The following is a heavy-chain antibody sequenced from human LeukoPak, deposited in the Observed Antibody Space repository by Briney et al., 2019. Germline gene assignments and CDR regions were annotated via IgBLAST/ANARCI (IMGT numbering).Heavy chain of an antibody. Sequence: PGGSLRLSCAASGFTFSSYGMHWVRQAPGRGLEWVAVISYDGSNKYYADSVEGRFTISRDNSKNTLYLQMNSLRAEDTAVYYCAKDNGYYGSWSGVDYWGQGTRVTVSS. J-gene: IGHJ4*02. CDR2: ISYDGSNK. D-gene: IGHD3-10*01. CDR3: AKDNGYYGSWSGVDY. V-gene: IGHV3-30*18. CDR1: GFTFSSYG.